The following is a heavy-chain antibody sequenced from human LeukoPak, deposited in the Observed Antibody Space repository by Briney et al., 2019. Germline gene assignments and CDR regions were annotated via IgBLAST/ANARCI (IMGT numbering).Heavy chain of an antibody. CDR1: GYTFTGYY. CDR3: VTLGGGVPIAIVDY. V-gene: IGHV1-2*02. Sequence: GASVKVSCKASGYTFTGYYMHWVRQAPGQGLEWMGWINPNSGGTNYAQKFQGRVTMTRDTSISTAYMELSSLTSEDTAVYYCVTLGGGVPIAIVDYWGQGTLVTVSS. CDR2: INPNSGGT. J-gene: IGHJ4*02. D-gene: IGHD3-16*01.